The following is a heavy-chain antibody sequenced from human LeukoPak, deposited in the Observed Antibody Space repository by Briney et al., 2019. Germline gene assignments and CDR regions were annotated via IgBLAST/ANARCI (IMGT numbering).Heavy chain of an antibody. CDR2: INPSGGST. Sequence: ASVKVSCKASGYTFTSYYTHWVRQAPGQGLEWMGIINPSGGSTSYAQKFQGRVTMTRDTSTSTVYMELSSLRSEDTAVYYCARDSYGYNWFDPWGQGTLVTVSS. CDR1: GYTFTSYY. D-gene: IGHD5-18*01. J-gene: IGHJ5*02. V-gene: IGHV1-46*01. CDR3: ARDSYGYNWFDP.